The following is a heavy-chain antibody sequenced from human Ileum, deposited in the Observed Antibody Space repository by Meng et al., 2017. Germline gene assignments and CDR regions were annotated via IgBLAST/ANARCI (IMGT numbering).Heavy chain of an antibody. V-gene: IGHV1-3*01. Sequence: VHLWQAGAEVKKPGASVKVSCKASGYTFTSYAMHWVRQAPGQRLEWMGWINAGNGNTKYSQKFQGRVTITRDTSASTAYMELSSLRSEDTAVYYCARDIAAAGSDWYFDLWGRGTLVTVSS. CDR1: GYTFTSYA. D-gene: IGHD6-13*01. J-gene: IGHJ2*01. CDR2: INAGNGNT. CDR3: ARDIAAAGSDWYFDL.